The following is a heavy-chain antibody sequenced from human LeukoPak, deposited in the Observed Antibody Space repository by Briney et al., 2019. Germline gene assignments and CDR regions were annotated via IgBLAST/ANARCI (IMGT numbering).Heavy chain of an antibody. D-gene: IGHD6-13*01. CDR2: ISSSGSML. Sequence: GGSLRLSCTVSGFTFSDYCMSWVRQAPGKGLEWVSYISSSGSMLHYADSVEGRFTISRDNAKNSLYLQMSSLRVEDTAVYYCTRRPYSSSWYYFDYRGQGTLVTVSS. CDR1: GFTFSDYC. V-gene: IGHV3-11*04. J-gene: IGHJ4*02. CDR3: TRRPYSSSWYYFDY.